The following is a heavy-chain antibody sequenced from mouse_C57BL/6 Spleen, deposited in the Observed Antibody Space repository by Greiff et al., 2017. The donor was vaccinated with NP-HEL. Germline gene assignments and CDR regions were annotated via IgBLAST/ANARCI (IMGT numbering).Heavy chain of an antibody. CDR3: ARALLSDWYVDV. D-gene: IGHD6-2*01. V-gene: IGHV1-54*01. J-gene: IGHJ1*03. Sequence: QVQLKQSGAELVRPGTSVKVSCKASGYAFTNYLIEWVKQRPGQGLEWIGVINPGSGGTNYNEKFKGKATLTADKSSSTAYMQLSSLTSEDSAVYFCARALLSDWYVDVWGTGTTVTVSS. CDR2: INPGSGGT. CDR1: GYAFTNYL.